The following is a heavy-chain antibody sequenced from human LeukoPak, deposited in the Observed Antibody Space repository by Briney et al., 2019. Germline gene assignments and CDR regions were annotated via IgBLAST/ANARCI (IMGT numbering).Heavy chain of an antibody. D-gene: IGHD1-1*01. CDR1: GFTFSTYW. CDR3: ARDSPGYLAYDS. CDR2: IKEDGSAT. J-gene: IGHJ4*02. Sequence: PGGSLRLSCAASGFTFSTYWMTWVRQAPGKGPEWVGNIKEDGSATYYVDSVKGRFTNSTDNATKSLYLQRNSLRAEDTAVYYCARDSPGYLAYDSWGQGTLVTVSS. V-gene: IGHV3-7*04.